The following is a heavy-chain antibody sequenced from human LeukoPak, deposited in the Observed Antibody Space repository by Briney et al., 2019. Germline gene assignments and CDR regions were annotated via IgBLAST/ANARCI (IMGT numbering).Heavy chain of an antibody. V-gene: IGHV4-39*01. D-gene: IGHD2-15*01. J-gene: IGHJ4*02. Sequence: SETLSLTCTVSGGSISSGGYYWSWIRQPPGKGLEWIGSIYYSGSTYYNPSLKSRVTISVDTSKNQFSLKLSSVTAADTAVYYCARQDNIVVVVAATSFDYWGQGTLVTVSS. CDR1: GGSISSGGYY. CDR2: IYYSGST. CDR3: ARQDNIVVVVAATSFDY.